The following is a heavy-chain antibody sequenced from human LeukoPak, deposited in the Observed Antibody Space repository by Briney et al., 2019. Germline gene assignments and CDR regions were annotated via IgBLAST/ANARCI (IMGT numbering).Heavy chain of an antibody. Sequence: PGGSLRLSCAASGFTFSSYAMHWVRQAPGKGLEWVAVISYDGSNKYYADSVKGRFTISRDNSKNTLYLQMNSLRAEDTAVYYCARDSRFNDVDIVATTSFDYWGQGTLVTVSS. D-gene: IGHD5-12*01. CDR1: GFTFSSYA. V-gene: IGHV3-30*14. CDR2: ISYDGSNK. J-gene: IGHJ4*02. CDR3: ARDSRFNDVDIVATTSFDY.